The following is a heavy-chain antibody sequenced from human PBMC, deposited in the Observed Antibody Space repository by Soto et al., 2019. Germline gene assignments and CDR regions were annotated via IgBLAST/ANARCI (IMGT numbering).Heavy chain of an antibody. V-gene: IGHV4-34*01. Sequence: QVQLQQWGAGLLKPSETLSLTCAVYGGSFSGYYWSWIHQPPGKGLEWIGEINHSGSTNYNPSLKSRVTISVDTSKNQFSRKLSSVTAADTAVYYCARGLRGWSAATKGNWFDPWGQGTLVTVSS. CDR1: GGSFSGYY. CDR2: INHSGST. J-gene: IGHJ5*02. CDR3: ARGLRGWSAATKGNWFDP. D-gene: IGHD6-13*01.